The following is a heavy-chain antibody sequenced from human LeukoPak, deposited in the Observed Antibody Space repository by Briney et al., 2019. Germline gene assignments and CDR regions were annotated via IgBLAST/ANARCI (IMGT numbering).Heavy chain of an antibody. Sequence: GGSLRLSCAASGFTFSSSRMNWVRQAPGKGLEWVSFISTSGTIYYADSVKGRFTISRDNAKNSLYLQMNSLRAEDTAVYYCARLTDYWGQGTLVTVSS. CDR2: ISTSGTI. J-gene: IGHJ4*02. CDR3: ARLTDY. V-gene: IGHV3-48*01. CDR1: GFTFSSSR.